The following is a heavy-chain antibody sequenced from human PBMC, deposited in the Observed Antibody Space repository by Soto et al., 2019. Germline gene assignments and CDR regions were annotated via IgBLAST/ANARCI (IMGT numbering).Heavy chain of an antibody. J-gene: IGHJ4*02. Sequence: GGSLRLSCAASGFTFSSYSMNWVRQAPGKGLEWVSYISSSSSTIYYADSVKGRFTISRDNAKNSLYLQMNSLRAEDTAVYYCARDDFSGGSCYEDYWGQGTLVTVSS. CDR1: GFTFSSYS. CDR3: ARDDFSGGSCYEDY. D-gene: IGHD2-15*01. V-gene: IGHV3-48*01. CDR2: ISSSSSTI.